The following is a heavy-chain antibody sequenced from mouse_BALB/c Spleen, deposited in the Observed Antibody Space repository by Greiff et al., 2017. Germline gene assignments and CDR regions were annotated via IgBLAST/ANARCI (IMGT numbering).Heavy chain of an antibody. Sequence: VHVKQSGPELVKPGASVKMSCKASGYTFTSYVMHWVKQKPGQGLEWIGYINPYNDGTKYNEKFKGKATLTSDKSSSTAYMELSSLTSEDSAVYYCARGGTTATFAYWGQGTLVTVSA. V-gene: IGHV1-14*01. D-gene: IGHD1-2*01. CDR1: GYTFTSYV. J-gene: IGHJ3*01. CDR3: ARGGTTATFAY. CDR2: INPYNDGT.